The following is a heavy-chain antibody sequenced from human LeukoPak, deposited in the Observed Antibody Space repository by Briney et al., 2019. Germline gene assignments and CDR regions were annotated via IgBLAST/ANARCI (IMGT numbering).Heavy chain of an antibody. CDR1: GFTFSSYD. Sequence: PGGCLRLSCAASGFTFSSYDMSWVRRAPGKGLEWVSTINGAESTYYADSVKGRFTISRDNSKKTLYLQMNSLRAEDTAVYYCAKGLVTTAADYWGRGTLVTVAS. J-gene: IGHJ4*02. V-gene: IGHV3-23*01. CDR2: INGAEST. CDR3: AKGLVTTAADY. D-gene: IGHD4-17*01.